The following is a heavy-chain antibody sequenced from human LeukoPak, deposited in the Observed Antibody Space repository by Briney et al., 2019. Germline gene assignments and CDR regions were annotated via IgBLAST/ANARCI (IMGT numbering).Heavy chain of an antibody. V-gene: IGHV3-23*01. J-gene: IGHJ4*02. Sequence: GGSLRLSCAASGFTFSSFGMSWVRQAPGKGPEWVSTISGSGGIIDYADSVKGRFTFSRDNSRNMVYLQMNSLRAEDTAVYYCAKDLPDYGDYIEGYWGQGTLVTVSS. D-gene: IGHD4-17*01. CDR3: AKDLPDYGDYIEGY. CDR2: ISGSGGII. CDR1: GFTFSSFG.